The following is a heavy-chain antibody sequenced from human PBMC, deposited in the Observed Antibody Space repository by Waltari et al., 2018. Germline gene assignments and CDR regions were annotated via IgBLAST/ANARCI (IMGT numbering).Heavy chain of an antibody. CDR1: GGSMILSDY. J-gene: IGHJ4*02. CDR2: IVYSGGT. Sequence: QLQLQESGPGLVKPSETLSLTCTVSGGSMILSDYWGWIRQPPGKGLEWIGSIVYSGGTDYNPSLRSRVTISIDRSKNQFSLRLTSVTAADTAVYYCARYSDSTMNDYWGQGALVTVSS. V-gene: IGHV4-39*01. CDR3: ARYSDSTMNDY. D-gene: IGHD3-22*01.